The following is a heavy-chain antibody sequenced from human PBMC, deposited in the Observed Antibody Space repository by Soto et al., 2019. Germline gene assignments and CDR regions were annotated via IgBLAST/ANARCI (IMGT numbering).Heavy chain of an antibody. CDR3: TTDKTRDIVVVVAATRAFDP. J-gene: IGHJ5*02. D-gene: IGHD2-15*01. CDR1: GFTFSNAW. V-gene: IGHV3-15*01. Sequence: PGGSLRLSCAASGFTFSNAWMSWVRQAPGKGLEWVGRIKSKTDGGTTDYAAPVKGRFTISRDDSKNTLYLQMNSLKTEDTAVYYCTTDKTRDIVVVVAATRAFDPWGQGTLVTVSS. CDR2: IKSKTDGGTT.